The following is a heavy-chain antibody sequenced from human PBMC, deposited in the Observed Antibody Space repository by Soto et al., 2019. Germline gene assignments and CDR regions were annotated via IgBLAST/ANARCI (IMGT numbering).Heavy chain of an antibody. Sequence: PGGSLRLSCAASGFTFSSYAMHWVRQAPGKGLEWVAVISYDGSNKYYADSVKGRFTISRDNSKNTLYLQMNSLRAEDTAVYYCASSYYDSSGYYPDYWGQGTLVTVSS. J-gene: IGHJ4*02. CDR3: ASSYYDSSGYYPDY. CDR1: GFTFSSYA. CDR2: ISYDGSNK. D-gene: IGHD3-22*01. V-gene: IGHV3-30-3*01.